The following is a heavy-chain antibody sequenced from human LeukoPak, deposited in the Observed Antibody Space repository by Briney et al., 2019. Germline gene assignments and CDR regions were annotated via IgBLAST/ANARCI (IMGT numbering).Heavy chain of an antibody. Sequence: SETLSLTCAVYGGSFSGYYWSWIRQPPGKGLEWIGEINHSGSTNYNPSLKSRVTISVDTSKNQFSLQLNSVTPEDTAVYYCARDIVVVVAATPVNYYYMDVWGKGTTVTISS. CDR1: GGSFSGYY. V-gene: IGHV4-34*01. CDR3: ARDIVVVVAATPVNYYYMDV. CDR2: INHSGST. J-gene: IGHJ6*03. D-gene: IGHD2-15*01.